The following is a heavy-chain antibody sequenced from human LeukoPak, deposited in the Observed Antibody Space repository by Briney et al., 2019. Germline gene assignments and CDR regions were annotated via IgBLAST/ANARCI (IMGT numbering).Heavy chain of an antibody. CDR3: AKGGYTTGGYWYLDL. D-gene: IGHD4-17*01. V-gene: IGHV4-59*01. Sequence: PSETLSLTCTVPGGSISAYYWSWIRQPPGKGLEWIGYMYYRGSTSYNPSLKSRVTILVDTSKNQFSLNLNSMTAADTAVYYCAKGGYTTGGYWYLDLWGRGTLVTVSS. CDR2: MYYRGST. CDR1: GGSISAYY. J-gene: IGHJ2*01.